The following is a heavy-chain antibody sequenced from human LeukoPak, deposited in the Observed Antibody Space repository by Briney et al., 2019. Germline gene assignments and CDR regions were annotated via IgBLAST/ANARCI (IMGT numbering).Heavy chain of an antibody. V-gene: IGHV3-48*01. Sequence: PGGSLRLSCAASGFTFSSYSMNWVRQAPGKGLEWVSYISSSSSTIYYADSVKGRFTISRDNAKSSLYLQMNSLRAEDTAVYYCASDQRTVTTGYFDYWGQGTLVTVSA. D-gene: IGHD4-11*01. CDR1: GFTFSSYS. CDR3: ASDQRTVTTGYFDY. CDR2: ISSSSSTI. J-gene: IGHJ4*02.